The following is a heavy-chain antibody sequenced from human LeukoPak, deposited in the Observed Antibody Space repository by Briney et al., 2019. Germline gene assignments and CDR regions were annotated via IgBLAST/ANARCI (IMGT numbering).Heavy chain of an antibody. J-gene: IGHJ4*02. CDR1: GFTFSNYG. V-gene: IGHV3-30*03. CDR2: ISYDGSNK. D-gene: IGHD6-19*01. CDR3: TTDSVIAVAGTDY. Sequence: GRSLRLSCAASGFTFSNYGIHWVRQAPGKGLEWVAVISYDGSNKYYADSVKGRFTISRDNSKNTLYLQMNSLKTEDTAVYYCTTDSVIAVAGTDYWGQGTLVTVSS.